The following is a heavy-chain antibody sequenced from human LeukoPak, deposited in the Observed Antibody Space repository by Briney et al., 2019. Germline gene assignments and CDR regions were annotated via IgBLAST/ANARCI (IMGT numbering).Heavy chain of an antibody. CDR2: ISSSGSTI. V-gene: IGHV3-48*03. CDR1: GFIFSSYD. CDR3: ARDWVAVGGDYMDV. J-gene: IGHJ6*03. D-gene: IGHD2-15*01. Sequence: QPGGSLRLSCAASGFIFSSYDMNWVRQAPGKGLEWVSFISSSGSTIYHADSVKGRFTISRDSAKNSVYLQMNSLRAEDTAVYYCARDWVAVGGDYMDVWGKGTTVTISS.